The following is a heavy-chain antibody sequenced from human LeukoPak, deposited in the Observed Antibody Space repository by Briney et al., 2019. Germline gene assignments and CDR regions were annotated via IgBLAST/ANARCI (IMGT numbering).Heavy chain of an antibody. J-gene: IGHJ4*02. CDR2: ICPGDSDT. Sequence: GESLKISCQGSGYSFTNYWIAWVRQMPGKGLEWMGIICPGDSDTRYSPSFQGQVTISADKSISTAYLQWSSLKASDTAMYYCARHGIAGATKSYFDSWGQGTLVTVSS. CDR1: GYSFTNYW. V-gene: IGHV5-51*01. D-gene: IGHD1-26*01. CDR3: ARHGIAGATKSYFDS.